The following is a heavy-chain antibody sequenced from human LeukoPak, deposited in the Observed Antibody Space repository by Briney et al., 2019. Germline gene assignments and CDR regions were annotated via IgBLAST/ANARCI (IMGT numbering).Heavy chain of an antibody. V-gene: IGHV3-23*01. CDR1: GFTFNNYA. Sequence: GGSLRLSCAASGFTFNNYAMNWVRQAPGKGLEWVSGISGSGDNTYYADSVKGRFTISRDNSKNTLYLQMSSLRAEDTAVYYCAKYQQASSRRFDYWGQGTLVTVSS. CDR2: ISGSGDNT. CDR3: AKYQQASSRRFDY. J-gene: IGHJ4*02. D-gene: IGHD6-6*01.